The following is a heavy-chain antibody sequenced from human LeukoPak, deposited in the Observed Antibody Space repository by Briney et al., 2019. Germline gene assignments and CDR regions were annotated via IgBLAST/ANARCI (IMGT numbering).Heavy chain of an antibody. D-gene: IGHD3-22*01. J-gene: IGHJ3*02. CDR3: ASQYYYDSSGYYVDAFDI. CDR2: ISGSGGST. CDR1: GFTFSSYG. V-gene: IGHV3-23*01. Sequence: PGGSLRLSCAASGFTFSSYGMSWVRQAPGKGLEWVSAISGSGGSTYYADSVKGRFTISRDNAKNSLYLQMNSLRAEDTAVYYCASQYYYDSSGYYVDAFDIWGQGTMVTVSS.